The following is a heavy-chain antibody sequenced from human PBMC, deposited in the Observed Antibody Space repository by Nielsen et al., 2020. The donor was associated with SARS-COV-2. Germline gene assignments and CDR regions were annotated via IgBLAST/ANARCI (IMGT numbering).Heavy chain of an antibody. CDR3: TRVFGLRGVYYMDV. Sequence: ASVKVSCKTSGYTFTKYAVHWVRQAPGQGLEWMGWINAGNRNTKYSQKFQGRVTITGDTSASTAYVELSNLKSEDTAVYYCTRVFGLRGVYYMDVWGKGTTVTVSS. V-gene: IGHV1-3*01. D-gene: IGHD3/OR15-3a*01. J-gene: IGHJ6*03. CDR2: INAGNRNT. CDR1: GYTFTKYA.